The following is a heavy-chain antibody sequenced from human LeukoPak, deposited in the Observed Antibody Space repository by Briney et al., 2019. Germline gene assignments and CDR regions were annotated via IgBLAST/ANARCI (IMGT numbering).Heavy chain of an antibody. D-gene: IGHD3-22*01. Sequence: SETLSLTCTVSGGSISSYYWSWIRQPPGKGLEWIGYIYYSGSTNYNPSLKSRVTISVDTSKNQFSLKLSSVTAADTAVYYSARHWKYYASSGNFDYWGQGTLVTVSS. CDR2: IYYSGST. CDR3: ARHWKYYASSGNFDY. CDR1: GGSISSYY. J-gene: IGHJ4*02. V-gene: IGHV4-59*08.